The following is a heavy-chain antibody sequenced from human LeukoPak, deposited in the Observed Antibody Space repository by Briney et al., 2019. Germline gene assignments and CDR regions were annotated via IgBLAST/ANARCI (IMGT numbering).Heavy chain of an antibody. CDR2: IIPIFGTA. CDR3: ARSGYYGSGSYYNPLYYFDY. CDR1: GGTFSSHA. D-gene: IGHD3-10*01. J-gene: IGHJ4*02. V-gene: IGHV1-69*05. Sequence: SVKVSCKASGGTFSSHAISWVRQAPGQGLEWMGRIIPIFGTANYAQKFQGRVTITTDESTSTAYMELSSLRSEDTAVYYCARSGYYGSGSYYNPLYYFDYWGQGTLVTVSS.